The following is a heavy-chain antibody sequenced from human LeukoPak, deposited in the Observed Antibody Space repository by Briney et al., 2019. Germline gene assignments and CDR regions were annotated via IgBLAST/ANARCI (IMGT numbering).Heavy chain of an antibody. CDR2: INPNSGGT. D-gene: IGHD2-2*01. J-gene: IGHJ4*02. Sequence: GASVKVSCKASGYTFTGYYMHWVRQAPGQGLEWMGWINPNSGGTNYAQKFQGRVTMTRDTSISTAYMELSRLRSDDTAVYYCARYCSSTSCSQDYWGQGTLVTVS. V-gene: IGHV1-2*02. CDR3: ARYCSSTSCSQDY. CDR1: GYTFTGYY.